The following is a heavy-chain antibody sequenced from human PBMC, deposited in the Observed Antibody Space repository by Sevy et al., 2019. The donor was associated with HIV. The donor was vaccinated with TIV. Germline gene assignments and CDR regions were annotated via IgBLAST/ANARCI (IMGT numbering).Heavy chain of an antibody. V-gene: IGHV3-30*04. CDR2: ISYNGEDE. CDR3: ARDWGTPPTAILYHFDF. D-gene: IGHD3-16*01. CDR1: TFTFSHYA. J-gene: IGHJ4*02. Sequence: GESLKISCVASTFTFSHYAMHWVRQSPGKGLQWVASISYNGEDENYADSVAGRFTISRDNPKNTLFLQMSSLRPEDTALYYCARDWGTPPTAILYHFDFWGQGIPVTVSS.